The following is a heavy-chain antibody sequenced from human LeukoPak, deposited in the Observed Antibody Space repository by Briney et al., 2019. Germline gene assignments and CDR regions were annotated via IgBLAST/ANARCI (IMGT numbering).Heavy chain of an antibody. CDR1: GGSISSYY. D-gene: IGHD3-3*01. CDR3: ARGRYDFWSGYYTGWFDP. V-gene: IGHV4-59*12. Sequence: PSETLSLTCTVSGGSISSYYWSWIRQPPGKGLEWIGYIYYSGSTNYNPSLKSRVTISVDTSKNQFSLKLSSVTAADTAVYYCARGRYDFWSGYYTGWFDPWGQGTLVTVSS. J-gene: IGHJ5*02. CDR2: IYYSGST.